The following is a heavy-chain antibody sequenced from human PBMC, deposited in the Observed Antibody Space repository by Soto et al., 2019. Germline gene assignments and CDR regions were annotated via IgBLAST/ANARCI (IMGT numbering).Heavy chain of an antibody. D-gene: IGHD6-19*01. J-gene: IGHJ4*02. CDR3: ARRLFGSGWTLDS. CDR2: VYHTGTT. CDR1: GASITTYY. Sequence: SETPSLTCDVSGASITTYYWSWIRQAPGKGLEWIGNVYHTGTTDYNSSLKSRVTISVDTSKNQFSLNMNSVTAADTAVYYCARRLFGSGWTLDSWGQGALVTVSS. V-gene: IGHV4-59*01.